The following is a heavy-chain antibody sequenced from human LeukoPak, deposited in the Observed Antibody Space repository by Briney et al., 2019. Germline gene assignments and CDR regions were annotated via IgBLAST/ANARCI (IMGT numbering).Heavy chain of an antibody. J-gene: IGHJ5*02. V-gene: IGHV4-59*01. Sequence: SETLSLTCSVSGGSISSYYWSWIRQPPGKGLEWIGYIYYSGSTNYKPSLKSRVTISVDTSKNQFSLKLSSVTAADTAVYYCARGGYYGSGNDFRFDPWGQGTLVTVSS. CDR2: IYYSGST. CDR1: GGSISSYY. D-gene: IGHD3-10*01. CDR3: ARGGYYGSGNDFRFDP.